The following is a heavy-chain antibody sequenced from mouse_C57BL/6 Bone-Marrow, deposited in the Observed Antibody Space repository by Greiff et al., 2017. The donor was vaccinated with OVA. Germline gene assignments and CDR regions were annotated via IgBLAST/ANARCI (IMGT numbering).Heavy chain of an antibody. J-gene: IGHJ2*01. CDR3: ARCWITTVVADYFDY. CDR1: GYTFTGYW. D-gene: IGHD1-1*01. Sequence: VQLQQSGAELMKPGASVKLSCKATGYTFTGYWIEWVKQRPGHGLEWIGEILPGSGSTNYTEKFKGKATFTADTSSNTAYMQLSSLTTEDSAIYYCARCWITTVVADYFDYWGQGTTLTVSS. CDR2: ILPGSGST. V-gene: IGHV1-9*01.